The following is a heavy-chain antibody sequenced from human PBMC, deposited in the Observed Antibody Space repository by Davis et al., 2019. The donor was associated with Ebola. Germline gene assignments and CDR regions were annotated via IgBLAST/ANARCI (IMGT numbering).Heavy chain of an antibody. J-gene: IGHJ3*01. Sequence: KVSCKGSGYSFTSYWIGWVRQMPGKGLEWMGIVYPDNSESRYSPSFQGQVTISADKSMNTVYLQWSSLKASDIAIYYCARRAGPNTGYLMGDAFDVWGHGTMVTVSS. CDR2: VYPDNSES. D-gene: IGHD5-12*01. CDR1: GYSFTSYW. V-gene: IGHV5-51*01. CDR3: ARRAGPNTGYLMGDAFDV.